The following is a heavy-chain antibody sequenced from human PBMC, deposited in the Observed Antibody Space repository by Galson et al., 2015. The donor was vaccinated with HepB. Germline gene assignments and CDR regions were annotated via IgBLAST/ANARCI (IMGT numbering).Heavy chain of an antibody. CDR1: GGTFSSYT. Sequence: SVKVSCKASGGTFSSYTISWVRQAPGQGLEWMGRIIPILRIANYAQRFQGRVTITADKSTSTAYMELSSLKSDDTAVYYCARSLPGGWYYFDYWGQGALVTVSS. D-gene: IGHD3-16*01. CDR2: IIPILRIA. J-gene: IGHJ4*02. V-gene: IGHV1-69*02. CDR3: ARSLPGGWYYFDY.